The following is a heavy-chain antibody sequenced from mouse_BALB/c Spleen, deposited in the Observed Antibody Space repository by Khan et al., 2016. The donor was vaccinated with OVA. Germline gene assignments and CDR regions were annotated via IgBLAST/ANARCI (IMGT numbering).Heavy chain of an antibody. D-gene: IGHD1-1*01. CDR1: GFTFSSFG. Sequence: EVELVESGGGLVQPGGSRKLSCVASGFTFSSFGMYWVRQAPEKGLEWVAYISGDSYTIYYTDTVKGRFTISRDNPKNILFLQMTSLRSEDMAMYYCARSYFYGYYFDQWGQGTTLTVSS. CDR3: ARSYFYGYYFDQ. V-gene: IGHV5-17*02. CDR2: ISGDSYTI. J-gene: IGHJ2*01.